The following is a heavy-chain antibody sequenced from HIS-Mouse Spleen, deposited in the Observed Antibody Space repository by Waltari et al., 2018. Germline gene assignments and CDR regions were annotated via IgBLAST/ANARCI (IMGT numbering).Heavy chain of an antibody. J-gene: IGHJ4*02. V-gene: IGHV3-30-3*01. CDR3: ARDHRNNWAIRD. CDR2: ISYDGSNK. Sequence: QVQLVESGGGVVQPGRSLRLSVAASGFTFSSYAMHWVRQAPGKGLECVAVISYDGSNKYYADSVKGRFTISRDNSKNTLYLQMNSLRAEDTAVYYCARDHRNNWAIRDWGQGTLVTVSS. CDR1: GFTFSSYA. D-gene: IGHD1-20*01.